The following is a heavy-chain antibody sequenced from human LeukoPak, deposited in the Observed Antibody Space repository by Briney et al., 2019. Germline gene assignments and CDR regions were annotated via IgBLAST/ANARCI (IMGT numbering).Heavy chain of an antibody. CDR1: RFTFNTYW. CDR2: IDSDGYST. V-gene: IGHV3-74*01. D-gene: IGHD1-1*01. Sequence: GGSLRLSCAASRFTFNTYWMHWVRQAPGKGLVWVSRIDSDGYSTAYADSVKGRFTISGDNAKNTLYLQMNSLRAEDTAVYYCASEGTTGTTWGPDYWGQGTLVTVSS. J-gene: IGHJ4*02. CDR3: ASEGTTGTTWGPDY.